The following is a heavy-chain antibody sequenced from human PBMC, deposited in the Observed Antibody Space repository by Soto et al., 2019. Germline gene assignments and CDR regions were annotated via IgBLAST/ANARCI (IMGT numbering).Heavy chain of an antibody. Sequence: EVQLVESGGGLVQPGGSLRLSCAASGFTFSSYEMNWVRQAPGKGLEWVSYISSSGSTIYYADSVKGRFTISRDNARNSLYRQRNSLRAEDRAVYYGARGGGGCSSTSCYSDYYYGMDVWGQGTTVTVSS. J-gene: IGHJ6*02. CDR3: ARGGGGCSSTSCYSDYYYGMDV. V-gene: IGHV3-48*03. CDR2: ISSSGSTI. D-gene: IGHD2-2*01. CDR1: GFTFSSYE.